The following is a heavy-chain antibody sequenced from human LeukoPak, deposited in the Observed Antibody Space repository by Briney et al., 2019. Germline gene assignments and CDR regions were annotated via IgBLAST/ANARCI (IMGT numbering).Heavy chain of an antibody. CDR3: ARGGVSGGFDY. Sequence: PGGSLRLSRAASGFTLSNSWMFWVRQPPGKGLKYVSEINNDGSRTSYADSVKGRFTISRDGAENTLFLQMNSLRAEDTAVYFCARGGVSGGFDYWGQGTLVTVFS. V-gene: IGHV3-74*01. D-gene: IGHD3-10*01. CDR1: GFTLSNSW. CDR2: INNDGSRT. J-gene: IGHJ4*02.